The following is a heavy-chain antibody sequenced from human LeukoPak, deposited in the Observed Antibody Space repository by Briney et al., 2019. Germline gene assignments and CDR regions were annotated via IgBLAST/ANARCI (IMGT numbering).Heavy chain of an antibody. CDR3: AKDRGTGYSTDAFDV. CDR1: GFTFSGYG. CDR2: ISHDGSYK. Sequence: GKSLRLSCAASGFTFSGYGMQWVRQAPGKGLDWVAVISHDGSYKYYADSVKGRITIARDNSKNTLNLRMNSLRAEDTAVYYCAKDRGTGYSTDAFDVWGPGTMVTVSS. J-gene: IGHJ3*01. D-gene: IGHD3/OR15-3a*01. V-gene: IGHV3-30*18.